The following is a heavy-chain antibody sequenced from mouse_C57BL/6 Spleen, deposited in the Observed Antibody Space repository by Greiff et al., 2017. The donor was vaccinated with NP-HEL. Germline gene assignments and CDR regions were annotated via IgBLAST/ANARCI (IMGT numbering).Heavy chain of an antibody. D-gene: IGHD4-1*01. V-gene: IGHV1-39*01. CDR2: INPNYGTT. CDR3: ARARTGTKGNYFDY. Sequence: LEESGPELVKPGASVKISCKASGYSFTDYNMNWVKQSNGKSLEWIGVINPNYGTTSYNQKFKGKATLTVDQSSSTAYMQLNSLTSEDSAVYYCARARTGTKGNYFDYWGQGTTLTVSS. J-gene: IGHJ2*01. CDR1: GYSFTDYN.